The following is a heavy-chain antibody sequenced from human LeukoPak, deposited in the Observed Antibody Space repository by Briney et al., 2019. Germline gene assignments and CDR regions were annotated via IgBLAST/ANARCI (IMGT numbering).Heavy chain of an antibody. Sequence: GGSLILSCEASGFTFGSFGMTWVRQAPGKGLQWVSGITGSTTWTYYAASVKGRFTVSRDNSQNTLHLQMNSLRADDTAVYYCARELVSSGTGYFDLWGRGTLVTVSS. J-gene: IGHJ2*01. CDR2: ITGSTTWT. CDR3: ARELVSSGTGYFDL. V-gene: IGHV3-23*01. D-gene: IGHD3-10*02. CDR1: GFTFGSFG.